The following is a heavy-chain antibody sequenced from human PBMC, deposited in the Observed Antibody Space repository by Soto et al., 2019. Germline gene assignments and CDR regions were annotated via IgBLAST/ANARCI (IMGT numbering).Heavy chain of an antibody. CDR3: ARDLNVYYSYDGSGGTDY. V-gene: IGHV1-18*01. Sequence: GASVKVSCKASGYTFTTYGISWVRQAPGQGLEWMGWISAYNGNTNYAQKLQGRVTMTTDTSTSTAYMELRSLRSDDTAVYYCARDLNVYYSYDGSGGTDYWGQGTLVTVSS. CDR1: GYTFTTYG. CDR2: ISAYNGNT. J-gene: IGHJ4*02. D-gene: IGHD3-22*01.